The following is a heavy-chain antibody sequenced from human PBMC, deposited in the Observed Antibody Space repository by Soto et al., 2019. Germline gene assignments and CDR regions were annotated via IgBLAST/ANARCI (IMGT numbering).Heavy chain of an antibody. J-gene: IGHJ4*02. CDR2: IRSKANSYAT. CDR1: GFTFSGSA. Sequence: EVQLVESGGGLVQPGGSLKLSCAASGFTFSGSAMHWVRQASGKGLEWVGRIRSKANSYATAYAASVKGRFTISRDDSKNTAYLQMNSLKTEDTAVYYSTRSDYDFWSGYYVFDYWGQGTLVTVSS. V-gene: IGHV3-73*01. D-gene: IGHD3-3*01. CDR3: TRSDYDFWSGYYVFDY.